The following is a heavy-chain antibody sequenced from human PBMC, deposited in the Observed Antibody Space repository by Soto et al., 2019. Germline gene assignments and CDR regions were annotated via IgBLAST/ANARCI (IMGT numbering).Heavy chain of an antibody. CDR3: ARDVIHCSGGSCNTFLIDY. CDR1: GFTFSTYS. CDR2: ISGSSSTI. J-gene: IGHJ4*02. D-gene: IGHD2-15*01. V-gene: IGHV3-48*02. Sequence: GGSLRLSCAASGFTFSTYSMNWVRQAPGKGLEWVSYISGSSSTIYYADSVKGRFTISRDNAKNSLYLQMNSLRDEDTAEYYCARDVIHCSGGSCNTFLIDYWGQGTLVTV.